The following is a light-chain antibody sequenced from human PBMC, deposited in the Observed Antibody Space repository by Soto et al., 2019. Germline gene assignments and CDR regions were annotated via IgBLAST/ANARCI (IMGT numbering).Light chain of an antibody. Sequence: QSVLTQPPSASGSPGQPVTISCTGTSSDVGGYNYVSWYQQHPGKAPKLIIYEVSKRPSGVPDRFSGSKSGNTASLTVSGLQAEDEADYYCSSYAGSNISFGGGTKLTVL. J-gene: IGLJ3*02. V-gene: IGLV2-8*01. CDR2: EVS. CDR3: SSYAGSNIS. CDR1: SSDVGGYNY.